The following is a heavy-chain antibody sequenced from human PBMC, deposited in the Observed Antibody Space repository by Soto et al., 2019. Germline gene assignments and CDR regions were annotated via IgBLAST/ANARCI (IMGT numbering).Heavy chain of an antibody. Sequence: ASVKVSCKASGYTFTTYAIHWVRQAPGQRLEWMGWINAANDNTKYSQKFQGRVTFTRDTSASTAYMELSSLRSEDTAVYYCARDRRFSSGYFDYWGQGTLVTVS. CDR1: GYTFTTYA. V-gene: IGHV1-3*01. D-gene: IGHD5-18*01. CDR3: ARDRRFSSGYFDY. J-gene: IGHJ4*02. CDR2: INAANDNT.